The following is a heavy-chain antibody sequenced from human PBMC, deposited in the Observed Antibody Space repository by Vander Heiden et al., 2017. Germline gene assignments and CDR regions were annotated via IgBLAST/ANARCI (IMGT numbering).Heavy chain of an antibody. Sequence: EVQLLEPGGGLVQPGGSLRLACAASGLTSSNYAMSWVRPAPGKGLEWLSATWGRDGTTNYTDNVKGRFTISRDTTNNTMDLQMNSLRADDTAVYYCAKSPSSSMMVPLDYWGQGTLVTVSS. CDR3: AKSPSSSMMVPLDY. V-gene: IGHV3-23*01. CDR1: GLTSSNYA. D-gene: IGHD2-8*01. CDR2: TWGRDGTT. J-gene: IGHJ4*02.